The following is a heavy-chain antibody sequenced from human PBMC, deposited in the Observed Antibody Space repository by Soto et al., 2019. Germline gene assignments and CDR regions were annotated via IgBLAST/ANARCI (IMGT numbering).Heavy chain of an antibody. Sequence: PGGSLRLSCAASGFTFSSYGMHWVRQAPGKGLEWVAVIWYDGSNKYYADSVKGRFTISRDNSKNTLYLQMNSLRAEDTAVYYCTTDYYITIVIIRFDYWGHGTLVTVSS. J-gene: IGHJ4*01. D-gene: IGHD3-10*01. V-gene: IGHV3-33*01. CDR1: GFTFSSYG. CDR3: TTDYYITIVIIRFDY. CDR2: IWYDGSNK.